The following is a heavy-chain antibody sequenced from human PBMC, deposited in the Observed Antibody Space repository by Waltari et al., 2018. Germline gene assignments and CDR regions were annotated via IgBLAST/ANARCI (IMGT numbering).Heavy chain of an antibody. Sequence: EELLGASGAGWAPLGQCLRSPCNTSAFDFCDYTLRWVRQAPGKGLESVGFIKRTGTTHHAASVAGRFIISREDSKSIAYLQMNSLKTEDTAVYYCTRDLYFDSYAGYPFGFWGKGTLVTVSS. CDR1: AFDFCDYT. CDR3: TRDLYFDSYAGYPFGF. V-gene: IGHV3-49*04. D-gene: IGHD3-22*01. J-gene: IGHJ4*02. CDR2: IKRTGTT.